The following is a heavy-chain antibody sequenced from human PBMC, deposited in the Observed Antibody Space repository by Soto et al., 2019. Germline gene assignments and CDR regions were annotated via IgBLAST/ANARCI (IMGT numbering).Heavy chain of an antibody. CDR3: AKDRGIGWSIYYYYGMDF. Sequence: GQSLILSCAASGFTFSSYGMHWVRQAPGKGLEWVAAISYDGSNKYYADSVKGRFTISRDNSKNTLYLQMNSLRAEDTAVYYCAKDRGIGWSIYYYYGMDFWGQGTTVTVS. J-gene: IGHJ6*02. V-gene: IGHV3-30*18. CDR1: GFTFSSYG. D-gene: IGHD6-19*01. CDR2: ISYDGSNK.